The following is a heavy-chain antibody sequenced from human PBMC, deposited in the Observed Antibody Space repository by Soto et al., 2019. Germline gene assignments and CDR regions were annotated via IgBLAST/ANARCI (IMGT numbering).Heavy chain of an antibody. D-gene: IGHD3-10*01. CDR2: INHSGST. Sequence: TSETLSLTCAVYGGSFSGYYWSWIRQPPGKGLEWIGEINHSGSTNYNPSLKSRVTISVDTSKNQFSLKLSSVTAADTAVYYCARGLVRGNWFEPWGQGTLVTVSS. J-gene: IGHJ5*02. CDR3: ARGLVRGNWFEP. CDR1: GGSFSGYY. V-gene: IGHV4-34*01.